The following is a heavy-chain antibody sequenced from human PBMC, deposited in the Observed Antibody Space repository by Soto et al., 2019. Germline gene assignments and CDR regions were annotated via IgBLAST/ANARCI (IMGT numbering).Heavy chain of an antibody. V-gene: IGHV4-59*11. D-gene: IGHD6-13*01. CDR1: GGSISSHY. Sequence: SETLSLTCTVSGGSISSHYWTWIRQPPGKGLEWIGYVYNSGSTNYNPSLKSRVTISEDTSKSQFSLKVNSMTAADMAVYYRTRYRREAVAGYTLDNWGPGILVTVPS. CDR2: VYNSGST. J-gene: IGHJ4*02. CDR3: TRYRREAVAGYTLDN.